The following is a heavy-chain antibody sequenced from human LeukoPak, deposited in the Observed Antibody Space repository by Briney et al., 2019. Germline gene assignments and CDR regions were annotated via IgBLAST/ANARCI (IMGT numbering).Heavy chain of an antibody. Sequence: PGRSLRLSCAASGFKFDDYAMHWVRQVPGKGLEWVSGISWNSGSVGYADSVKGRFTISRDNGKNSLYLQMNSLRAEDTALYYCAKDIVNYYDSSGYYYEGNYFDYWGQGTLVAVSS. D-gene: IGHD3-22*01. V-gene: IGHV3-9*01. CDR3: AKDIVNYYDSSGYYYEGNYFDY. J-gene: IGHJ4*02. CDR2: ISWNSGSV. CDR1: GFKFDDYA.